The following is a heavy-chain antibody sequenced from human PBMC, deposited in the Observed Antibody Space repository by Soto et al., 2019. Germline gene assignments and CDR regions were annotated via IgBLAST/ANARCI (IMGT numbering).Heavy chain of an antibody. Sequence: VQLLESGGGLIQPGGSLRLSCAASGFTFSYGIHWLRQAPGKGLEWVAYISYDSSNKFYGYSVKGRFTISRDNSKNTQFLQMNSLRAEDTAVYYCAKLFIGYCSGNTCDDYWGQGTLVAVSS. V-gene: IGHV3-30*18. CDR1: GFTFSYG. CDR2: ISYDSSNK. D-gene: IGHD2-15*01. CDR3: AKLFIGYCSGNTCDDY. J-gene: IGHJ4*02.